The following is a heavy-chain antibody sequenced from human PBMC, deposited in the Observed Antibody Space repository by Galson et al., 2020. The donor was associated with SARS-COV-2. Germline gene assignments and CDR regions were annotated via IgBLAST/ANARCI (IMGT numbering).Heavy chain of an antibody. CDR3: ARDQSGNHFDP. Sequence: SETLSLTCSVSGGSFSSYYWTWIRQAPGKGLEWIGYISHSGSATHNPSLKSRVTMSVDTSKNQFSLKVTSVTDADTAVYYCARDQSGNHFDPWGQGILVTVSS. D-gene: IGHD3-10*01. CDR1: GGSFSSYY. V-gene: IGHV4-59*01. CDR2: ISHSGSA. J-gene: IGHJ5*02.